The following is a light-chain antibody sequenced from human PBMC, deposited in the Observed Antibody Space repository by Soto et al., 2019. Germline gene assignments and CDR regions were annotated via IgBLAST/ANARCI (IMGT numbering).Light chain of an antibody. Sequence: DIQMTQSPSTLSASVGDRVTIACRASQSISDLLAWYQQKPGKAPKLLIYKASSLESGVPSRFSGSGSGTEFTLTISILQPDDFATYDCQQCNSYPLTFGGGTKVEIK. CDR3: QQCNSYPLT. J-gene: IGKJ4*01. CDR1: QSISDL. CDR2: KAS. V-gene: IGKV1-5*03.